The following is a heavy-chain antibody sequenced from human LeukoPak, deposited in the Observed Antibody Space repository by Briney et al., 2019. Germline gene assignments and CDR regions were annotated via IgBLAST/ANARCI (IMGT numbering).Heavy chain of an antibody. D-gene: IGHD3-22*01. Sequence: GGSLRLSCAASGFTFSSYSMNWVRQAPGKGLEWVSSISSSSSYIFYADSVKGRFTISRDNAKNSLYLQMISLRAEDTAVYYCARAKGQLYYYDSSAYWHFDYWGQGTLVTVSS. V-gene: IGHV3-21*01. CDR2: ISSSSSYI. CDR1: GFTFSSYS. J-gene: IGHJ4*02. CDR3: ARAKGQLYYYDSSAYWHFDY.